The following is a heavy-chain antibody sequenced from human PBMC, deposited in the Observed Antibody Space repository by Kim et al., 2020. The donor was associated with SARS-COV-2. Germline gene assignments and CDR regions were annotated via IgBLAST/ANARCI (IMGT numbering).Heavy chain of an antibody. Sequence: SETLSLTCAVYGGSFSGYYWSWIRQPPGKGLEWIGEINHSGSTNYNPSLKSRVTISVDTSKNQFSLKLSSVTAADTAVYYCGKENYYYGMDVWCQGTTVT. CDR3: GKENYYYGMDV. CDR1: GGSFSGYY. V-gene: IGHV4-34*01. CDR2: INHSGST. J-gene: IGHJ6*02.